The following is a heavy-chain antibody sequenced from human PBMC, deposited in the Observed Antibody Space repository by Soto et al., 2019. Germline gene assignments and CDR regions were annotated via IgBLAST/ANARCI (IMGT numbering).Heavy chain of an antibody. J-gene: IGHJ5*02. CDR2: IIPIFGTA. CDR3: ARSDHTLVPAAIRRWYNWFDP. D-gene: IGHD2-2*02. CDR1: GGTFSSYA. V-gene: IGHV1-69*13. Sequence: SVKVSCKASGGTFSSYAISWVRQAPGQGLEWMGGIIPIFGTANYAQKFQGRVTITADESTSTAYMELSSLRSEDTAVYYCARSDHTLVPAAIRRWYNWFDPWGQGTLVTVSS.